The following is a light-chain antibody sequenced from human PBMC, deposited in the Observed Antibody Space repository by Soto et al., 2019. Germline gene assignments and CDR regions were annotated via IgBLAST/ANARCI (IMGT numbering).Light chain of an antibody. CDR2: AAS. CDR3: QQSYRAPT. Sequence: DIQMTQSPSSLSASVGDRVTITCRASQSIDLYLNWYQQDAGKAPKLLIYAASSLQSGVPSRFSGSGSGTDFSLTISSLQPEDFATYYCQQSYRAPTFGQGTKVEIK. CDR1: QSIDLY. J-gene: IGKJ1*01. V-gene: IGKV1-39*01.